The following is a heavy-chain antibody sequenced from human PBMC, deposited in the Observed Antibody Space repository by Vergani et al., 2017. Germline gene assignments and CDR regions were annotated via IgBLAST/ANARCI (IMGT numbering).Heavy chain of an antibody. D-gene: IGHD2-21*01. V-gene: IGHV3-7*04. CDR2: IKQDGSEK. CDR1: GFTLSSYW. CDR3: ARGVMAIPDDAFDI. Sequence: EVQLVESGGGLVQPGGSLRLSCAASGFTLSSYWMSWVRQAPGKGLEWVANIKQDGSEKYYVDSVKGRFTISRDNAKNSLYLQMNSLRAEDTAVYYCARGVMAIPDDAFDIWGQGTMVTVSS. J-gene: IGHJ3*02.